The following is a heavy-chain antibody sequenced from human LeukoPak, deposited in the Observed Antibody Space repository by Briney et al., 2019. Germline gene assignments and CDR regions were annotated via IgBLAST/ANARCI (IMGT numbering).Heavy chain of an antibody. CDR3: ARGTYDWNYASTFDI. J-gene: IGHJ3*02. CDR2: IYYSGIT. Sequence: SETLSLTCTVSGGSISSDDYYWSWIRQPPGKGLEWIGYIYYSGITYYNPSLKSRFTVSVDTSNNQFSLRLSSVTAADTAVYYCARGTYDWNYASTFDIWGQGTMVTVSS. D-gene: IGHD1-7*01. V-gene: IGHV4-30-4*01. CDR1: GGSISSDDYY.